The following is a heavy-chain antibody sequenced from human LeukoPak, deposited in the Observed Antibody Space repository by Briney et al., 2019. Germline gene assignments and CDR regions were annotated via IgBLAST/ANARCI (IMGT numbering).Heavy chain of an antibody. J-gene: IGHJ4*02. CDR1: GFTFSSNE. V-gene: IGHV3-48*03. D-gene: IGHD6-6*01. CDR3: ARGPSSPLTH. Sequence: GGSLRLSCAASGFTFSSNEMNWVRQAPRKGLEWVSYISSSGSTIYYAGSVKGRFTISRDNAKNSLYLQMDSLRAEDTAVYYCARGPSSPLTHWGQGTLVTVSS. CDR2: ISSSGSTI.